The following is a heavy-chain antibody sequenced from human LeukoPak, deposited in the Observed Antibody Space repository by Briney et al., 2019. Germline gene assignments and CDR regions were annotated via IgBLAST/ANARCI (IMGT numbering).Heavy chain of an antibody. CDR2: INPNSGGT. J-gene: IGHJ3*02. CDR1: GYTFTGYY. CDR3: ARVSQYQLLKPPYPLGSHDAFDI. D-gene: IGHD2-2*01. V-gene: IGHV1-2*02. Sequence: ASVKVSCKASGYTFTGYYMHWVRQAPGQGLEWMGWINPNSGGTNYAQKFQGRVTMTRDTSISTAYMELSRLRSDDTAVYYCARVSQYQLLKPPYPLGSHDAFDIWGQGTMVTVSS.